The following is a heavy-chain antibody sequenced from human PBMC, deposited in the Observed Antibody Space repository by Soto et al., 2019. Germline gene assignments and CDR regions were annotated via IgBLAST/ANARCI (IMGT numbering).Heavy chain of an antibody. CDR1: GFTFSDYW. CDR2: IKQDGSET. Sequence: EVQLVESGGGLVQPGGSLRLSCAASGFTFSDYWMTWVRQAPGKGLEWVANIKQDGSETYYVDSVKGRFTISRDNAKNSLYLLMNSLRAEDTSVYYCAREGISGRYPDYWGQGSLVTVSS. V-gene: IGHV3-7*01. CDR3: AREGISGRYPDY. D-gene: IGHD1-26*01. J-gene: IGHJ4*02.